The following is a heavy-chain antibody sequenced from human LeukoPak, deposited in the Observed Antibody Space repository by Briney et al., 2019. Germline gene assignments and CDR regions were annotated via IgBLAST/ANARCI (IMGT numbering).Heavy chain of an antibody. V-gene: IGHV1-69*02. CDR1: GGTFSSYT. CDR3: VADY. J-gene: IGHJ4*02. D-gene: IGHD4-11*01. CDR2: IIPILGIA. Sequence: SVKVSCKASGGTFSSYTISLVRQAPGQGLEWMGRIIPILGIANYAQKFQGRVTIRSEDTAVYYCARDPPGTVTTGISVASVADYWGQGTLVTVSS.